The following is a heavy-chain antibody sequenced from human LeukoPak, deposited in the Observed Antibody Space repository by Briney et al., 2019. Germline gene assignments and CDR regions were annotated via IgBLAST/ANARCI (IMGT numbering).Heavy chain of an antibody. CDR1: GGSISSSSYY. D-gene: IGHD6-13*01. CDR3: ARLTPAPYSSSWHHLHYFDY. V-gene: IGHV4-39*07. Sequence: SETLSLTCTVSGGSISSSSYYWGWIRQPPGKGLEWIGSIYYSGSTYYNPSLKSRVTISVDTSKNQFSLKLSSVTAADTAVYYCARLTPAPYSSSWHHLHYFDYWGQGTLVTVSS. CDR2: IYYSGST. J-gene: IGHJ4*02.